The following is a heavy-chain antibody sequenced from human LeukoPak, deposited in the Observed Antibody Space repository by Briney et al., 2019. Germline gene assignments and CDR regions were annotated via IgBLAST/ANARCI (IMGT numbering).Heavy chain of an antibody. CDR1: GFTFNSYW. CDR3: ARGAVAGANFDY. Sequence: GGSLRLSCADSGFTFNSYWMHWVRQAPGKGLAWVSHITTDGSGTSYADSVKGRFTISRDNAKKTLYLQMNSLRAEDTAVYYCARGAVAGANFDYWGLGTLVTVSP. J-gene: IGHJ4*02. CDR2: ITTDGSGT. D-gene: IGHD1-26*01. V-gene: IGHV3-74*01.